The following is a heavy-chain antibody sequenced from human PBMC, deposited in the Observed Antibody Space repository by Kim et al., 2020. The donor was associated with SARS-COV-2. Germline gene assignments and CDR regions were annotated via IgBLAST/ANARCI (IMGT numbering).Heavy chain of an antibody. J-gene: IGHJ4*02. CDR2: ISSSSSYT. CDR3: ARAHDSSGYASSFDY. Sequence: GGSLRLSCAASGFTFSDYYMSWIRQAPGKGLEWVSFISSSSSYTNYADSVKGRFTISRDNAKNSLYLQMNSLRAEDTAVYYCARAHDSSGYASSFDYWGQGTLVTVSS. D-gene: IGHD3-22*01. CDR1: GFTFSDYY. V-gene: IGHV3-11*05.